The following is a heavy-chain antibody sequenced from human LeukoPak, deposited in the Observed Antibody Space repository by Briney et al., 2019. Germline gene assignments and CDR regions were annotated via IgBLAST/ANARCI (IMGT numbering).Heavy chain of an antibody. CDR1: GFTFSNYW. CDR2: THGSEK. D-gene: IGHD3-10*01. J-gene: IGHJ4*02. CDR3: ARETPYGSLTFDY. V-gene: IGHV3-7*03. Sequence: PGGSLRLSCAASGFTFSNYWMSWVRQAPGKGLEWVADTHGSEKYYVDSVKGRFTISRDNAKNSLYLQMNSLRAEDTAVYYCARETPYGSLTFDYWGQGTLVTVSS.